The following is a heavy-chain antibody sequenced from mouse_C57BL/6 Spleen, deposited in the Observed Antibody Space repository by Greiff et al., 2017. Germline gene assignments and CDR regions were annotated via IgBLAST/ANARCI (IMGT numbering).Heavy chain of an antibody. V-gene: IGHV5-16*01. Sequence: EVKLMESEGGLVQPGSSLKLSCTASGFTFRDYYMAWVRQDPEKGLEWVATISYDGSSTYYLDSMKSRFIISRDNAKNILYLQMSSLKSEDTATYYCARDGNGAYAMDYWGQGTSVTVSS. CDR2: ISYDGSST. J-gene: IGHJ4*01. CDR1: GFTFRDYY. CDR3: ARDGNGAYAMDY. D-gene: IGHD2-1*01.